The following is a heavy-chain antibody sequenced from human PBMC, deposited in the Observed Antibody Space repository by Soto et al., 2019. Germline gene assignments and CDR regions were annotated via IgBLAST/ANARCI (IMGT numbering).Heavy chain of an antibody. D-gene: IGHD2-21*02. V-gene: IGHV4-39*01. CDR1: GASLSNYNFY. Sequence: QLQLQESGPGLVKPSETLSLTCTVSGASLSNYNFYWAWLRQSPGKGREWIGSIYNSVSTHYTPSLTSRVSISVDTSKHPFSLRLTSVTAADTAVYYCARNASMVPAAVDAGGYFDYWGQGALVIVSS. CDR3: ARNASMVPAAVDAGGYFDY. J-gene: IGHJ4*02. CDR2: IYNSVST.